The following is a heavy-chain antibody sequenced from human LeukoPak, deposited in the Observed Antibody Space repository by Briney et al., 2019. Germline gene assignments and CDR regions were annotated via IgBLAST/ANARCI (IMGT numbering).Heavy chain of an antibody. CDR2: INPNSGGT. D-gene: IGHD3-22*01. J-gene: IGHJ4*02. CDR1: GYTFTGYY. Sequence: GASVKVSCKASGYTFTGYYMHWVRQAPEQGLEWMGWINPNSGGTNYAQKFQGRVTMTRDTSISTAYMELSRLRSDDTALYYCARGAHYHDSSEGYDYWGQGTLVTVSS. CDR3: ARGAHYHDSSEGYDY. V-gene: IGHV1-2*02.